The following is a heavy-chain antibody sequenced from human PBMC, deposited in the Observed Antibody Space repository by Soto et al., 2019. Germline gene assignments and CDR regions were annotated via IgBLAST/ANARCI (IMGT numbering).Heavy chain of an antibody. V-gene: IGHV3-23*01. J-gene: IGHJ5*02. Sequence: EVQLLESGGGLVQPGGSLRLSCAASGFTFSSYAMSWVRQAPGKGLEWVSAISGSGGSTYYADSVKGRFTISRDNSKNTLYMQMNSLRAEDTAVYYCAKVTAVAETGEESHNWFAPCGQRTLVTVSS. D-gene: IGHD6-19*01. CDR2: ISGSGGST. CDR1: GFTFSSYA. CDR3: AKVTAVAETGEESHNWFAP.